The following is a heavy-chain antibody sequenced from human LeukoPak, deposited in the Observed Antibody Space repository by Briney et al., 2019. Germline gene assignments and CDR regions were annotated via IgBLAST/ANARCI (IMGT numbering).Heavy chain of an antibody. V-gene: IGHV3-23*01. CDR2: ISGSGGST. Sequence: GGSLRLSCAASGFKFEGYAMHWVRQRPGKGLEWVSAISGSGGSTYYADSVKGRFTISRDNSKNTLYLQMNSLRAEDTAVYYCAKSPSDFWSGYPLDYWGQGTLVTVSS. CDR3: AKSPSDFWSGYPLDY. J-gene: IGHJ4*02. D-gene: IGHD3-3*01. CDR1: GFKFEGYA.